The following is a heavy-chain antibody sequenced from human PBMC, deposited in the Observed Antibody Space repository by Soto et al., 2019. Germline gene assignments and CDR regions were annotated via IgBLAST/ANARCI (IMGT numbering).Heavy chain of an antibody. CDR2: IYYSGST. Sequence: QVQLRESGPGLVKPSETLSLTCTVSGGSISSYYWSWIRQPPGKGLEWIGYIYYSGSTNYNPSLKSRVTISVDTSKNQFSLKLSSVTAADTAVYYCARHWGFWADYWGQGTLATVSS. D-gene: IGHD3-16*01. CDR1: GGSISSYY. J-gene: IGHJ4*02. CDR3: ARHWGFWADY. V-gene: IGHV4-59*08.